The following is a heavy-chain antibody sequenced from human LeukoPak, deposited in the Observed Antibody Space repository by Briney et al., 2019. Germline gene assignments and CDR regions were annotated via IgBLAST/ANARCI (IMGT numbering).Heavy chain of an antibody. D-gene: IGHD2-2*01. J-gene: IGHJ4*02. CDR3: ARAGFEYQIDTVFYY. V-gene: IGHV1-69*05. CDR2: IIPMFGTA. Sequence: SVKVSCKASGGTFSSYAITWVRQAPGQGLEWLGGIIPMFGTASYAQRFQGRVTITTDDSTSTASMELSSLRSEDTAVYFCARAGFEYQIDTVFYYWGQGTLVTVSS. CDR1: GGTFSSYA.